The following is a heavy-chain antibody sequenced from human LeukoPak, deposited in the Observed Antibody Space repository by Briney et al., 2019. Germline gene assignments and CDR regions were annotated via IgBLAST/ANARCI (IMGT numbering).Heavy chain of an antibody. CDR2: IYHSGST. D-gene: IGHD4-23*01. CDR3: ASRTTVVTLAFDY. Sequence: SETLSLTCAVSGRPLSSSHGWSWVRPPPGTGLEWIGEIYHSGSTNYNPSLKSRVTIPVDKSKNQFSLKLSSVTAADTAVYYCASRTTVVTLAFDYWGQGTLVTVSS. CDR1: GRPLSSSHG. J-gene: IGHJ4*02. V-gene: IGHV4-4*02.